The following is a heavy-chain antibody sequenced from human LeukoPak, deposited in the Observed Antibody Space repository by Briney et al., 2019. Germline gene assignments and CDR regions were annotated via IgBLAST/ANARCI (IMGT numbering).Heavy chain of an antibody. J-gene: IGHJ4*02. CDR1: GGSISTYY. V-gene: IGHV4-59*01. D-gene: IGHD2-2*01. CDR2: LYYSGST. Sequence: SETLSLTCTVSGGSISTYYWSWIRQPPGKGLEWIGYLYYSGSTNYNPSLKSRVTISVDTSKNQFSLKLSSVTAADTAVYYCARARGPLVVPAAMFDYWGQGTLVTVSS. CDR3: ARARGPLVVPAAMFDY.